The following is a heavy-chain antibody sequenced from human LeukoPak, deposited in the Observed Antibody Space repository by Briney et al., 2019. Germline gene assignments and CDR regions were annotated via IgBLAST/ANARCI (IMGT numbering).Heavy chain of an antibody. V-gene: IGHV4-34*01. J-gene: IGHJ1*01. CDR1: GGSFSGYY. Sequence: SETLSLTCAVYGGSFSGYYWSWIRQPPGKGLEWIGEINHSESTNYNPSLKSQVTISVDTSKNQFSLKLSSVTAADTAVYYCARTGGYCSGGSCYGEYFQHWGQGTLVTVSS. CDR3: ARTGGYCSGGSCYGEYFQH. CDR2: INHSEST. D-gene: IGHD2-15*01.